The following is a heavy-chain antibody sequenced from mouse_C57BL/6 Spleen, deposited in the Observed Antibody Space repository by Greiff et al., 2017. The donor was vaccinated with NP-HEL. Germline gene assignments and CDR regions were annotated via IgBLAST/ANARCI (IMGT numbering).Heavy chain of an antibody. J-gene: IGHJ2*01. Sequence: EVKLMESGPGLVKPSQSLSLTCSVTGYSITSGYYWNWIRQFPGNKLEWMGYISYDGSNNYNPSLKNRISITRDTSKNQFFLKLNSVTTEDTATYYCAREALGTYFDYWGQGTTLTVSS. CDR1: GYSITSGYY. CDR3: AREALGTYFDY. CDR2: ISYDGSN. V-gene: IGHV3-6*01. D-gene: IGHD4-1*01.